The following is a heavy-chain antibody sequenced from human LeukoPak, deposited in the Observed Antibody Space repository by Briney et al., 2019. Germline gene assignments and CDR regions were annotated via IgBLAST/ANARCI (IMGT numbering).Heavy chain of an antibody. J-gene: IGHJ5*02. CDR3: ARVDGSCSGGSCPSGNWFDP. D-gene: IGHD2-15*01. CDR2: IYTSGST. CDR1: GVSISSGSYY. Sequence: SQTLSLTCTVSGVSISSGSYYWSWIRQPAGKGLEWIGRIYTSGSTNYNPSLKSRVTISYTSKNQFSLKLNSVTAADTAVYYCARVDGSCSGGSCPSGNWFDPWGQGTLVTVSS. V-gene: IGHV4-61*02.